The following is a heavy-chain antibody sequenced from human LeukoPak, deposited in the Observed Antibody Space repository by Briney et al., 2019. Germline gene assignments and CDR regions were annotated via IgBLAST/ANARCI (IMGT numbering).Heavy chain of an antibody. D-gene: IGHD5-18*01. CDR1: GGTFSSYA. Sequence: ASVKVSCKASGGTFSSYAISWVRQAPGQGLEWMGGIIPIFGTANYAQKFQGRVTITTGESTSTAYMELSSLRSEDTAVYYCASGRGYGYGSQGDYWGQGTLVTVSS. J-gene: IGHJ4*02. V-gene: IGHV1-69*05. CDR2: IIPIFGTA. CDR3: ASGRGYGYGSQGDY.